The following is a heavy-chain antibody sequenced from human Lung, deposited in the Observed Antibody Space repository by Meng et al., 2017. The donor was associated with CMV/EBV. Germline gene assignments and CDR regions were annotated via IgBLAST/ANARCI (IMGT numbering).Heavy chain of an antibody. Sequence: QWQLLESGPGLVNPSQTLSLTVPASGDSISSGEYFWRWIRQPPGKGLEWIGYMDYRGSTFYNPSLKSRVTISVDTSKNQFSLKLSSVTAADTAVYFCARGELLWDYWGQGTLVTVSS. V-gene: IGHV4-30-4*01. CDR1: GDSISSGEYF. CDR3: ARGELLWDY. D-gene: IGHD2-2*01. J-gene: IGHJ4*02. CDR2: MDYRGST.